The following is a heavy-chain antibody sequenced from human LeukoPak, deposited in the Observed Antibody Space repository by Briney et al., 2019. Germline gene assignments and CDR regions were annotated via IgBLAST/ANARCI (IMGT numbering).Heavy chain of an antibody. D-gene: IGHD4-17*01. CDR1: GFTFGDYA. V-gene: IGHV3-49*04. CDR2: IRSKAYGGTT. Sequence: PGRSLRLSCTASGFTFGDYAMSWVRQAPGKGLEWVGFIRSKAYGGTTEYAASVKGRFTISRDDSKSIAYLQMNSLKTEDTAVYYCTRYRDGDLYFDYWGQGTLVTVSS. J-gene: IGHJ4*02. CDR3: TRYRDGDLYFDY.